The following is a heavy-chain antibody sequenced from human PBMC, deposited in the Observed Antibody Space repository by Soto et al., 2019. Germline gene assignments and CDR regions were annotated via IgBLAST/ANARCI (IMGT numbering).Heavy chain of an antibody. CDR1: GYTFTSYA. CDR3: AGRLYGGNSEAFDY. J-gene: IGHJ4*02. Sequence: ASVKVSCKASGYTFTSYAMHWVRQAPGQRLEWMGWINAGNGNTKYSQKFQGRVTITRDTSASTAYKELSSLRSEDTAVYYCAGRLYGGNSEAFDYWGQGTLVTVSS. D-gene: IGHD4-17*01. V-gene: IGHV1-3*01. CDR2: INAGNGNT.